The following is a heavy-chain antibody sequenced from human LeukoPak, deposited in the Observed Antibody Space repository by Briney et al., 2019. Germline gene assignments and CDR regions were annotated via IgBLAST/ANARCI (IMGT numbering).Heavy chain of an antibody. CDR2: ISPNSGGT. J-gene: IGHJ3*02. Sequence: ASVKVSCKASGYTFTGYYMHWVRQAPGQGLEWMGWISPNSGGTNYAQKFQGRVTMTRDTSISTAYMELSRLRSDDTAVYYCARVGSSWPRAFDIWGQGTMVTVSS. V-gene: IGHV1-2*02. CDR1: GYTFTGYY. CDR3: ARVGSSWPRAFDI. D-gene: IGHD6-13*01.